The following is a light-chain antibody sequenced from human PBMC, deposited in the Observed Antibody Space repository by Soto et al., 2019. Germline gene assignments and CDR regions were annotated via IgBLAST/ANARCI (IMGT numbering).Light chain of an antibody. CDR3: QKYDSAPWT. CDR2: AAS. CDR1: QGIRNY. J-gene: IGKJ1*01. Sequence: DIQMTQSPSSLSASVGDRVTITCRASQGIRNYLAWYQQKPGKAPNLLIYAASTLQSGVPSRFSGSGSGTDFTLTISSLQPEDVATYYCQKYDSAPWTFGQGTKVEIK. V-gene: IGKV1-27*01.